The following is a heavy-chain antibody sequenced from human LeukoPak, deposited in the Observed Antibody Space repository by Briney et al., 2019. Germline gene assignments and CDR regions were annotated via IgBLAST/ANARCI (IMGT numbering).Heavy chain of an antibody. V-gene: IGHV4-61*10. CDR2: IYYSGST. D-gene: IGHD4-23*01. Sequence: SETLSLTCTVSGGSISSGTYYWSWIRQPAGKGLEWLGYIYYSGSTISNPSLKSRLTISLDTSKNQFSLRLGSVTAADTAVYYCVGEDYGGYRFDYWGQGTLVTVSS. J-gene: IGHJ4*02. CDR3: VGEDYGGYRFDY. CDR1: GGSISSGTYY.